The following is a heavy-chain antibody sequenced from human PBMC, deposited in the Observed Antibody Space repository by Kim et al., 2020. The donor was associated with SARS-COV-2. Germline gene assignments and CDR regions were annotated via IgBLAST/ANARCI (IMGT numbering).Heavy chain of an antibody. V-gene: IGHV3-9*01. CDR1: GFSFDDFA. J-gene: IGHJ6*02. Sequence: GGSLRLSCAASGFSFDDFAMHWVRQAPGKGLEWVSGISWNSGRIIYGDSVKGRFTISRANAKNFLYLQMKSLRPEDSALYYCVKDKVDDCWSDSVRPKYNGMDVWGQGPTVTISS. CDR2: ISWNSGRI. D-gene: IGHD3-3*01. CDR3: VKDKVDDCWSDSVRPKYNGMDV.